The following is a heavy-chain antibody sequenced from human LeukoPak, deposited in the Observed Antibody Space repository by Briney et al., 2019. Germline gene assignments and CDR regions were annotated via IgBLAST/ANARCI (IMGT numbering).Heavy chain of an antibody. Sequence: GGSLRLSCAASGFTFSSYWMHWVRQAPGKGLVWVSRINADGSSTSYADSVKGRFTISRDNAKNTLYLQMNSLRAEDTAVYYCARGSGYYGNCFDYWGQGTLVTVSS. V-gene: IGHV3-74*01. J-gene: IGHJ4*02. CDR2: INADGSST. D-gene: IGHD3-3*01. CDR3: ARGSGYYGNCFDY. CDR1: GFTFSSYW.